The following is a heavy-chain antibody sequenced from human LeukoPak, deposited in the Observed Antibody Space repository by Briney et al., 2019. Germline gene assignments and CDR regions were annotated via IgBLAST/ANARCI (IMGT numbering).Heavy chain of an antibody. V-gene: IGHV1-2*02. CDR1: GYTFTGYY. CDR2: INPNSGGT. CDR3: ATDHPMFGSGIHY. Sequence: ASVKVSCKASGYTFTGYYMHWVRQAPGQGLEWMGWINPNSGGTNYAQKFQGRVTMTRDTSISTAYMDLSSLRSGDTAVYYCATDHPMFGSGIHYWGQGTLVTVSS. J-gene: IGHJ4*02. D-gene: IGHD3-10*01.